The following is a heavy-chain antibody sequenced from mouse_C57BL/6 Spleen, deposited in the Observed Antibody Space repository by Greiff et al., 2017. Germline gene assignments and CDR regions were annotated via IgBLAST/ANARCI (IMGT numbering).Heavy chain of an antibody. CDR3: ARDIATTDWYFDV. V-gene: IGHV5-16*01. CDR1: GFTFSDYY. J-gene: IGHJ1*03. CDR2: INYDGSST. D-gene: IGHD2-12*01. Sequence: EVQLVESEGGLVQPGSSMKLSCTASGFTFSDYYMAWVRQVPEKGLEWVANINYDGSSTYYLDSLKSRFIISRDNAKNILYLQMSSLKSEDTATYYCARDIATTDWYFDVWGTGTTVTVSS.